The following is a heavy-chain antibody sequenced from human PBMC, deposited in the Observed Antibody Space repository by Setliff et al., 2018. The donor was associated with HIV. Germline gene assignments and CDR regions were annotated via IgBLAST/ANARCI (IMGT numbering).Heavy chain of an antibody. CDR3: ASIELAAMVPVDY. V-gene: IGHV3-48*01. CDR2: ITSTGSTI. J-gene: IGHJ4*02. Sequence: PGGSLRLSCAASGFTFSDCSMNWVRQAPGKGLEWISYITSTGSTIFYADSVKGRFTISRDNDKNSVHLQMTSLRAEDTAVYYCASIELAAMVPVDYWGQGTLVTVSS. D-gene: IGHD5-18*01. CDR1: GFTFSDCS.